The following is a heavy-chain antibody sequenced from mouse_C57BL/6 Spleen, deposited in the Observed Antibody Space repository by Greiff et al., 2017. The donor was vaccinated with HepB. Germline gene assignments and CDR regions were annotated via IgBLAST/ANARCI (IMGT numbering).Heavy chain of an antibody. J-gene: IGHJ3*01. CDR1: GYTFTDYY. V-gene: IGHV1-26*01. Sequence: EVQLQQSGPELVKPGASVKISCKASGYTFTDYYMNWVKQSHGKSLEWIGDINPNNGGTSYNQKFKGKATLTVDKSSSTAYMELRSLTSEDSAVYYCGGSGVTGTPGGFAYWGQGTLVTVSA. D-gene: IGHD4-1*01. CDR2: INPNNGGT. CDR3: GGSGVTGTPGGFAY.